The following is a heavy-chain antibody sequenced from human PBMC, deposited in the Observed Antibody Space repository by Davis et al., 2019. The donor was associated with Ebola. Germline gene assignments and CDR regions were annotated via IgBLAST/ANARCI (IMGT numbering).Heavy chain of an antibody. CDR3: ARAVSTSWPWDV. D-gene: IGHD2-2*01. Sequence: GESLKISCKGSGYSFTSYWISWVRQMPGKGLEWMGKIDPADSYTNYSPSFQGHVTISSDKSLTTVYLQWSSLKASDTAMYYCARAVSTSWPWDVWGQGTTVTVSS. CDR1: GYSFTSYW. J-gene: IGHJ6*02. V-gene: IGHV5-10-1*01. CDR2: IDPADSYT.